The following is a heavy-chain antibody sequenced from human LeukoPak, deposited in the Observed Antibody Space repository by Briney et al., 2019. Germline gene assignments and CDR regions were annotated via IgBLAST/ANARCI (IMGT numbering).Heavy chain of an antibody. V-gene: IGHV3-23*01. D-gene: IGHD3-10*01. Sequence: SGGSLRLSCAASGFTFSSFALSWVRQAPGKGLEWVSGISGSGGSTYYADSVKGRFTISRDNSKNTLYLQMNSLRAEDTAVYYCAKEGVPPSGGFPFDYWGQGTLVTVSS. CDR3: AKEGVPPSGGFPFDY. J-gene: IGHJ4*02. CDR1: GFTFSSFA. CDR2: ISGSGGST.